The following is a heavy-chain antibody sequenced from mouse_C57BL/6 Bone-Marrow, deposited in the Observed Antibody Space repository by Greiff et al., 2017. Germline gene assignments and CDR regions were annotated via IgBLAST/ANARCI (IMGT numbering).Heavy chain of an antibody. D-gene: IGHD1-2*01. J-gene: IGHJ2*01. CDR3: APLLPSGFDY. V-gene: IGHV1-69*01. CDR2: FDPSDSYT. CDR1: GYTFTSYW. Sequence: QVQLQQPGAELVKPGASVKLSCKASGYTFTSYWMNWVKQRPGHGLEWIGEFDPSDSYTNYNQTFKGKSTLTVDKSSSTADMQLSSLTSEDSAVYYSAPLLPSGFDYWGQGTTLTVSS.